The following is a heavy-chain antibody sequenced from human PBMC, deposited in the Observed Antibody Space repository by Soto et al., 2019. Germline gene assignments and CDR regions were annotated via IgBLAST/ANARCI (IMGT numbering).Heavy chain of an antibody. Sequence: QVQLQESGPGLVKPSGTLSLTCAVSSGSISSSNWWTWVRQPPGKGLEWIGEIYHSASINYNPSLKSRVTMSVDKSKNQFSLELSSVTAADTAVYFCATRGAATFDNWGQGTLVTVSS. J-gene: IGHJ4*02. CDR2: IYHSASI. CDR3: ATRGAATFDN. D-gene: IGHD2-15*01. CDR1: SGSISSSNW. V-gene: IGHV4-4*02.